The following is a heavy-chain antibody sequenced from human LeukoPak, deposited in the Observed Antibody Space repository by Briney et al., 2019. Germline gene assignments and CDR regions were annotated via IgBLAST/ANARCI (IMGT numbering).Heavy chain of an antibody. D-gene: IGHD3-9*01. CDR2: ISAYNGNT. Sequence: GASVKVSCKASGYTFTSYGISWVRQAPGQGLEWMGWISAYNGNTNYAQKLQGRVTMTTDTSTSTAYMELRSLRSDDTVVYYCARGDYDILTGYYPFDYWGQGTLVTVSS. J-gene: IGHJ4*02. CDR1: GYTFTSYG. CDR3: ARGDYDILTGYYPFDY. V-gene: IGHV1-18*04.